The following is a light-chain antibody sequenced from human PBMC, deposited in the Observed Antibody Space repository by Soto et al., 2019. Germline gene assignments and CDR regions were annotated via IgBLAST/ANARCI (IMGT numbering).Light chain of an antibody. CDR3: QQRISWPPT. CDR2: DAS. Sequence: EIVLTQSPATLSLSPGERATLSCRASQSVGIYLAWYQQKPGQAPRLLIYDASNRATGIPARFSGSGSGADFTLTIGSLEPDDFAVYYCQQRISWPPTFGQGTRLEIK. CDR1: QSVGIY. V-gene: IGKV3-11*01. J-gene: IGKJ5*01.